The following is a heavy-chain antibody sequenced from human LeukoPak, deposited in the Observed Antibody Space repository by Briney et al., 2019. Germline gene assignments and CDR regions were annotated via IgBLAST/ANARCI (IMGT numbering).Heavy chain of an antibody. CDR1: GFTFSSYS. CDR2: ISSSSSTI. Sequence: GGSLRLSCAASGFTFSSYSMNWVRQAPGKGLEWVSYISSSSSTIYYADSVKGRFTISRDNAKNSLYLQMNSLRAEDTAVYYCARGLGYYDSSGYYWGYYFDYWGQGTLVTVSS. J-gene: IGHJ4*02. CDR3: ARGLGYYDSSGYYWGYYFDY. V-gene: IGHV3-48*01. D-gene: IGHD3-22*01.